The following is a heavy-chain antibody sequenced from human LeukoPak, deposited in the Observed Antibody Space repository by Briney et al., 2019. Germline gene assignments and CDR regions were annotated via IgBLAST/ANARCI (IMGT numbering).Heavy chain of an antibody. CDR1: GYTFTSNY. CDR2: ISPSGGST. Sequence: ASVKVSCKAFGYTFTSNYMHWVRQAPGQGPEWMGVISPSGGSTTYAQKFQGRVTLTRDMSTSTDYLELSSLRAEDTAVYYCARVIADHWGSYRHFDYWGQGTLVTVSS. J-gene: IGHJ4*02. V-gene: IGHV1-46*01. CDR3: ARVIADHWGSYRHFDY. D-gene: IGHD3-16*02.